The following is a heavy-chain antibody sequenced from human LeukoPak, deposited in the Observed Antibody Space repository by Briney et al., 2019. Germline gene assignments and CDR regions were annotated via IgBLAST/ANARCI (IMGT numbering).Heavy chain of an antibody. CDR3: ARAFGSYLDDY. CDR2: IYTSGST. V-gene: IGHV4-61*02. D-gene: IGHD3-16*02. Sequence: SETLSLTCTVSGGSISSGSYYWSWIRQPAGMGLEWIGRIYTSGSTNYNPSLKSRVTISVDTSKNQFSLKLSSVTAADTAVYYCARAFGSYLDDYWGQGTLVTVSS. J-gene: IGHJ4*02. CDR1: GGSISSGSYY.